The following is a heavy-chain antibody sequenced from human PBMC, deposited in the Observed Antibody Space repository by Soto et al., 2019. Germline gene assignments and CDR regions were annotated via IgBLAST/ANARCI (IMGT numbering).Heavy chain of an antibody. J-gene: IGHJ2*01. CDR1: GFTFDDYA. Sequence: EVQLVESGGGLVQPGRSLRLSCAASGFTFDDYAMHWVRQAPGKGLAWVSGISWNSGSKVYADSVEGRFTISSDNAKNSLYLQMNSLRAEDTALYYCAKDKGVITARPYFDLWGRGTLVTVSS. V-gene: IGHV3-9*01. CDR2: ISWNSGSK. CDR3: AKDKGVITARPYFDL. D-gene: IGHD6-6*01.